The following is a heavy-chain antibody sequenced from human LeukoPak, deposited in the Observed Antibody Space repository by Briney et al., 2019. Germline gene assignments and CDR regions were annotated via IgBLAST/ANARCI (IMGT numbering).Heavy chain of an antibody. CDR3: ARDAEAYCGGDCPNDAFDI. CDR2: INPSGGST. CDR1: GYTFSAFY. V-gene: IGHV1-46*01. J-gene: IGHJ3*02. Sequence: ASVKVSCKTSGYTFSAFYMHWVRQAPGQGLEWMGIINPSGGSTSYAQKFQGRVTMTRDMSTSTVYMELSSLRSEDTAVYYCARDAEAYCGGDCPNDAFDIWGQGTMVTVSS. D-gene: IGHD2-21*02.